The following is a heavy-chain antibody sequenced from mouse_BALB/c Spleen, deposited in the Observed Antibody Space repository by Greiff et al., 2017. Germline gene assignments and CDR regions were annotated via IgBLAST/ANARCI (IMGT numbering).Heavy chain of an antibody. CDR3: ARFEYGNYLDY. D-gene: IGHD2-10*02. J-gene: IGHJ2*01. CDR1: GFTFSSFG. Sequence: EVKLMESGGGLVQPGGSRKLSCAASGFTFSSFGMHWVRQAPEKGLEWVAYISSGSSTIYYADTVKGRFTISRDNPKNTLFLQMTSLRSEDTAMYYCARFEYGNYLDYWGQGTTLTVSS. V-gene: IGHV5-17*02. CDR2: ISSGSSTI.